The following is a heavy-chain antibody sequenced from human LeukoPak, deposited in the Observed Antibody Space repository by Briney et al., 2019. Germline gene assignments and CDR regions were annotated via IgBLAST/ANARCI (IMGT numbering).Heavy chain of an antibody. J-gene: IGHJ6*02. CDR1: GGSISSGSYY. V-gene: IGHV4-61*02. CDR3: AREGLYSGSYYYYYGMDV. D-gene: IGHD1-26*01. CDR2: IYTSGST. Sequence: SQTLSLTCTVSGGSISSGSYYWSWIRQPAGKGLEWIGRIYTSGSTYYNPSLKSRVTISVDTSKNQFSLKLSSVTAADTAVYYCAREGLYSGSYYYYYGMDVWGQGTTVTVSS.